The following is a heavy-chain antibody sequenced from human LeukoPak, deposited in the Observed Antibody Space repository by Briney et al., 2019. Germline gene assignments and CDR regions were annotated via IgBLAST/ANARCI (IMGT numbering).Heavy chain of an antibody. V-gene: IGHV5-51*01. CDR2: IYPGDSDT. CDR3: ARRSTMVSTGDFDY. Sequence: GESLKISCKGSGYSFTNYWIAWVRQMPGKGLEWMGIIYPGDSDTRYSPSFQGQVTISADKSISTAYLQWSSLKASDTAIYFCARRSTMVSTGDFDYWGQGTPVTVSS. D-gene: IGHD4/OR15-4a*01. J-gene: IGHJ4*02. CDR1: GYSFTNYW.